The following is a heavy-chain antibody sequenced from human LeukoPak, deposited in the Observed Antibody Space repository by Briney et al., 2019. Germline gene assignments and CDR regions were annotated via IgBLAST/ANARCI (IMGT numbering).Heavy chain of an antibody. J-gene: IGHJ2*01. CDR3: ARDGDYGDSYWYFDL. V-gene: IGHV4-4*02. Sequence: SETLSLTCAVSGGSISSSNWWSWVRQPPGKGLEWIGEIYHSGSTNYNPSLKSRVTISVDKSKNQFTLKLSSVTAADTAVYYCARDGDYGDSYWYFDLWGRGTLVTVSS. CDR2: IYHSGST. CDR1: GGSISSSNW. D-gene: IGHD4-17*01.